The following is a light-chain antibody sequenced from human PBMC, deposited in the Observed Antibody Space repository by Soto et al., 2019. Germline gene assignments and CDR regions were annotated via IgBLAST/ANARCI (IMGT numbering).Light chain of an antibody. CDR3: QQWGSSSWT. CDR2: GAS. Sequence: EIVLTQSPGTLSLSPGERATLSCRASQSVSSTYLAWYQQKPGQAPRLLIYGASTRATGIPDRFSGSGSGTDFTLTISILEPEDFAVYYCQQWGSSSWTFGQGTKVEIK. J-gene: IGKJ1*01. V-gene: IGKV3-20*01. CDR1: QSVSSTY.